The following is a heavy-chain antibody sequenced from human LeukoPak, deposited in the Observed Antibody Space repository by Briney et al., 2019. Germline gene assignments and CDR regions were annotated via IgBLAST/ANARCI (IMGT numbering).Heavy chain of an antibody. CDR3: ARDIAVADWGAFDI. CDR1: GFTFSSYS. Sequence: GGSLRLSCAASGFTFSSYSMNWVRQAPGEGLEWVSSISSSSSYIYYADSVKGRFTISRDNAKNSLYLQMNSLRAEDTAVCYCARDIAVADWGAFDIWGQGTMVTVSS. V-gene: IGHV3-21*01. CDR2: ISSSSSYI. J-gene: IGHJ3*02. D-gene: IGHD6-19*01.